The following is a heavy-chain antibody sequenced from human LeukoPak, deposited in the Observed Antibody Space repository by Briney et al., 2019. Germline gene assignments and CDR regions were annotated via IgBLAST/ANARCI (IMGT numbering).Heavy chain of an antibody. J-gene: IGHJ4*02. CDR1: GFTFSSYA. D-gene: IGHD6-19*01. CDR2: ISGSGGST. CDR3: AKGSAYSSGWYDY. V-gene: IGHV3-23*01. Sequence: PGGSLRLSCAASGFTFSSYAMSWVRQAPGKGLEWVSAISGSGGSTYYADSVKGRSTNSRDNSKNTLYLQMNSLRAEDTAVYYCAKGSAYSSGWYDYWGQGTLVTVSS.